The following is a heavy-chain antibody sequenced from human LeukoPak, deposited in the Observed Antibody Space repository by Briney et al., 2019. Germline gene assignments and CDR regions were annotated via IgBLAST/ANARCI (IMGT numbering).Heavy chain of an antibody. CDR1: GYTFTSYD. Sequence: VASVKVSCKASGYTFTSYDINWVRQATGQGLEWMGWMNPNSGNTGYAQKFQGRVTMTRNTSISTAYMELSSLRSEDTAVYYCARGRWQQLVRPFDPWGQGTLVTVSS. J-gene: IGHJ5*02. D-gene: IGHD6-13*01. CDR3: ARGRWQQLVRPFDP. V-gene: IGHV1-8*01. CDR2: MNPNSGNT.